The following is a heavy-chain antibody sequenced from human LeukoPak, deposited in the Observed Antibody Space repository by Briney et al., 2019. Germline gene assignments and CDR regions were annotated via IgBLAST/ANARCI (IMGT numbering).Heavy chain of an antibody. D-gene: IGHD4-17*01. Sequence: PGGSLRLSCAASGFTFSGYALGGFRRAQGKGLSWVQAISGSGGSTYYADSVKGRFTISRDNSKNTLYLQMNSLRAEDTAVYYCAQLYGDYVPYNWFDPWGQGTLVTVSS. V-gene: IGHV3-23*01. CDR2: ISGSGGST. J-gene: IGHJ5*02. CDR1: GFTFSGYA. CDR3: AQLYGDYVPYNWFDP.